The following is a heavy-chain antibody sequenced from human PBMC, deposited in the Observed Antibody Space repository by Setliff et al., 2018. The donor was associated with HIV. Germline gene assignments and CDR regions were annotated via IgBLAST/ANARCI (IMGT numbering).Heavy chain of an antibody. CDR3: AQAQTSVSGSYYQYLQH. CDR2: IYKAGKT. D-gene: IGHD3-10*01. J-gene: IGHJ1*01. Sequence: GGSLRLSCEASGFRVTDTYMAWVRQAPGKGLEWVTLIYKAGKTYYADFVKGRFTIARDDTKNTLYLRMNSLRAEDTAVYYCAQAQTSVSGSYYQYLQHWGQGTLVT. V-gene: IGHV3-53*01. CDR1: GFRVTDTY.